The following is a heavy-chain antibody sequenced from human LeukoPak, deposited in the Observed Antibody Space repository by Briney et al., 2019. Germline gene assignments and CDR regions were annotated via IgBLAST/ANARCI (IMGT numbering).Heavy chain of an antibody. J-gene: IGHJ4*02. CDR2: IHYSGST. V-gene: IGHV4-31*03. CDR3: ARGKPSQGSFDL. Sequence: PSETLSLTCTVSGGSLSSGGYFWTWIRQHPGKGLEWIGYIHYSGSTDYNPSLKGRVTISEDTSKNQFSLRLTSLTAADTAVYYCARGKPSQGSFDLWGQGTLVTVSS. D-gene: IGHD3-10*01. CDR1: GGSLSSGGYF.